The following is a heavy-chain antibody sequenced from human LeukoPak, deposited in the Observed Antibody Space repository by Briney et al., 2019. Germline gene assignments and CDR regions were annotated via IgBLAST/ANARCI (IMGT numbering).Heavy chain of an antibody. V-gene: IGHV3-30-3*01. CDR2: TSDDGSAK. CDR1: GFTSDYYW. J-gene: IGHJ4*02. CDR3: ARAPGGFHGDYSPIAY. Sequence: GGSLRLSCAASGFTSDYYWMHRVRQAPGKGLQWLALTSDDGSAKYYADSVKGRFTISGDNSQNTLYLQMNSLRADETAIYYCARAPGGFHGDYSPIAYWGQGTLVTVSS. D-gene: IGHD4-17*01.